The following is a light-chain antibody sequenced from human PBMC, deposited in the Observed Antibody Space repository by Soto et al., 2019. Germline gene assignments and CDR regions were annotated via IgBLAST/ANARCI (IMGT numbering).Light chain of an antibody. CDR2: GAS. CDR3: QQCGNWPFT. CDR1: QTVGSN. Sequence: EIVMTQSPATLSVSPGERATLSCRASQTVGSNLAWYQQKPGQAPRLLIHGASTRATGISARFSGSASGTEFTLTISSLQSEDFAVYYCQQCGNWPFTFGGGTKVEIK. V-gene: IGKV3-15*01. J-gene: IGKJ4*01.